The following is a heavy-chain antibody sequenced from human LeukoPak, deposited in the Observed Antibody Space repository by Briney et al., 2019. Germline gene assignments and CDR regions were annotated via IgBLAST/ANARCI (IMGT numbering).Heavy chain of an antibody. CDR3: ARDYGDYAGYYGMDV. V-gene: IGHV1-69*13. CDR2: IIPIFGTA. D-gene: IGHD4-17*01. J-gene: IGHJ6*02. CDR1: GGTFSSYA. Sequence: GASVKVSCKASGGTFSSYAISWVRQAPGQGLEWMGGIIPIFGTANYAQKFQGRVTITADESTSTAYMELSSLRSEDTAVYYCARDYGDYAGYYGMDVWGQGTTVTVSS.